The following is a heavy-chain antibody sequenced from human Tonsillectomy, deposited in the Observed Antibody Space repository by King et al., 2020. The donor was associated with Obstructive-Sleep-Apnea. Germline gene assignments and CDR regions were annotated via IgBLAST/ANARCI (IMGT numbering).Heavy chain of an antibody. J-gene: IGHJ4*02. Sequence: VQLVESGGALVQPGGSLRLSCAASGFTFSSYWMHWVRQAPGKGLVWVSRINPDGSVAIYADSVKGRFTISRDNAKNTLDLQMNDLRPGDTARYYCARPTVTLDYWGQGSQATASS. CDR2: INPDGSVA. CDR3: ARPTVTLDY. D-gene: IGHD4-17*01. V-gene: IGHV3-74*01. CDR1: GFTFSSYW.